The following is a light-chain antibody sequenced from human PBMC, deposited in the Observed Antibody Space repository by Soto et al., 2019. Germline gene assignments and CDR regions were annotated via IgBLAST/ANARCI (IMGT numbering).Light chain of an antibody. J-gene: IGKJ2*01. V-gene: IGKV3-15*01. Sequence: EIVMTQSPATLSLSPGEGATLSCRASQSVGTTLAWYQQKPGQAPRLLIFGASTRVTGVPARFSGGGSGTEFTLSINSLQSDDFAVYYCQQYSNWPEYTFSQGTKLEIK. CDR3: QQYSNWPEYT. CDR2: GAS. CDR1: QSVGTT.